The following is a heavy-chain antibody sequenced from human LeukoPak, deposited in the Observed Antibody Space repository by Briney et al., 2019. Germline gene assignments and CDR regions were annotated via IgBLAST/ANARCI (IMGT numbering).Heavy chain of an antibody. Sequence: ASVKVSCKASGYTFTGYYMHWVRRAPGQGLEWMGWINPNSGGTNYAQKFQGRVTMTRDTSISTAYMELSRLRSDDTAVYYCARDRSGSSSWYENWFDPWGQGTLVTVSS. CDR2: INPNSGGT. V-gene: IGHV1-2*02. D-gene: IGHD6-13*01. CDR3: ARDRSGSSSWYENWFDP. CDR1: GYTFTGYY. J-gene: IGHJ5*02.